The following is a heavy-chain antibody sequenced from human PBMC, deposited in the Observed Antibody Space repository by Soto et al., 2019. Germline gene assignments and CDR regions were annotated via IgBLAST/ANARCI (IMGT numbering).Heavy chain of an antibody. CDR3: ARGTVVTHFDY. CDR2: INAGNGNT. J-gene: IGHJ4*02. Sequence: QVQLVQSGAEEKKPGASVKVSCKASGYTFTSYAMHWVRQAPGQRLEWMGWINAGNGNTKYSQKFQGRVTITRDTPASTAYMDLSSLRSEDTAVYYWARGTVVTHFDYWGQGTLVTVSS. CDR1: GYTFTSYA. V-gene: IGHV1-3*05. D-gene: IGHD2-15*01.